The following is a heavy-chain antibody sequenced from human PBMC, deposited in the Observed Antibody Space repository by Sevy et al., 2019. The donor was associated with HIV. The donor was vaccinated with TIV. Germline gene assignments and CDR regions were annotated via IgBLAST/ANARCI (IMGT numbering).Heavy chain of an antibody. D-gene: IGHD2-21*02. J-gene: IGHJ4*02. CDR1: GYTFTGYY. CDR2: INPNSGGT. CDR3: TRSAAEAKNFYCGGDCYSDY. V-gene: IGHV1-2*02. Sequence: ASLKVSCKASGYTFTGYYLHWVRQAPGQGLEWMGWINPNSGGTNYAPKFQGRVTMTRDTSISTASMELSRLRSDDTAVYYYTRSAAEAKNFYCGGDCYSDYWGQGTLVTVSS.